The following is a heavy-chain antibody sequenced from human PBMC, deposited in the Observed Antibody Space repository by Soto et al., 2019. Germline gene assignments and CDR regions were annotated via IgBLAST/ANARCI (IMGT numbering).Heavy chain of an antibody. J-gene: IGHJ6*02. Sequence: SVKVSCKASGGTFSSYAISWVRQAPGQGLEWMGGIIPIFGTANYAQKFQGRVTITADESTSTAYMELSSLRSEDTAVYYCARGYRGYSYGYEFDHYYGMDVWGQGTTVTVSS. CDR3: ARGYRGYSYGYEFDHYYGMDV. CDR2: IIPIFGTA. V-gene: IGHV1-69*13. D-gene: IGHD5-18*01. CDR1: GGTFSSYA.